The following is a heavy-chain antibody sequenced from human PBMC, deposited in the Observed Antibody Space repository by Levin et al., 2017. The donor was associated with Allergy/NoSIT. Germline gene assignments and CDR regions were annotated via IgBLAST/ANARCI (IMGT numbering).Heavy chain of an antibody. V-gene: IGHV3-7*01. J-gene: IGHJ4*02. CDR2: IKEDGGEI. Sequence: GESLKISCAGSGFTFSFFWMHWVRQVPGKGLVWVATIKEDGGEIYYVDSVEGRFTISRDNAKNSLYLQMSSLRVEDTALYYCARLLWWPWGGFDYWGQGTLVTVSS. CDR1: GFTFSFFW. D-gene: IGHD2-21*01. CDR3: ARLLWWPWGGFDY.